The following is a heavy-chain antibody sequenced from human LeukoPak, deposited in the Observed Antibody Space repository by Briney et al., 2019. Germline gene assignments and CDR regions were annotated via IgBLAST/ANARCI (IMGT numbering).Heavy chain of an antibody. CDR2: IYSGGST. D-gene: IGHD3-9*01. CDR3: ARDRGYYDILTGYYTPGYFDY. CDR1: GFTVSSNY. Sequence: PGGSLRLSCAASGFTVSSNYMSWVRQAPGKGLEWVSVIYSGGSTYYADSVKGRFTISRDNSKNTLCLQMNSLRAEDTAVYYCARDRGYYDILTGYYTPGYFDYWGQGTLVTVSS. J-gene: IGHJ4*02. V-gene: IGHV3-66*01.